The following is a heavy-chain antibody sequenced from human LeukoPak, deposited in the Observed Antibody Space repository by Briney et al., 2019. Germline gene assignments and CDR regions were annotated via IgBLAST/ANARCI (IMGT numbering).Heavy chain of an antibody. D-gene: IGHD5-24*01. CDR3: ARISDGTGFDY. CDR1: GFSLSTSGMR. V-gene: IGHV2-70*04. Sequence: ESGPALVKPTQTLTLTCTFSGFSLSTSGMRVSWIRQPPGKALEWLARIDWDDDKFYSTSLKTRLTISKDTSKNQVVLTMTNIDPVDTATYYCARISDGTGFDYWGQGTLVTVSS. CDR2: IDWDDDK. J-gene: IGHJ4*02.